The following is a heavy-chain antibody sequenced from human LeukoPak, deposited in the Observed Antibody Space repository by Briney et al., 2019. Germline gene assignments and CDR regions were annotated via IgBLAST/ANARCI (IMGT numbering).Heavy chain of an antibody. CDR1: GGYISSSSYL. CDR2: MSYSGST. V-gene: IGHV4-39*01. Sequence: PSETLSLTCTVSGGYISSSSYLWAWIRQPPGKGLECIGSMSYSGSTYYNPSLKSRVTISVDTSKNQFSLKLTSVTAADTAVYYCARHLRSVYDPRAFDYWGQGTLVTVSS. D-gene: IGHD5/OR15-5a*01. J-gene: IGHJ4*02. CDR3: ARHLRSVYDPRAFDY.